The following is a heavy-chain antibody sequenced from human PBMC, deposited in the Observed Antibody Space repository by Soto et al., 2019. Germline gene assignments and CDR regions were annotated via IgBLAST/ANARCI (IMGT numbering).Heavy chain of an antibody. CDR1: GYSFTSYW. D-gene: IGHD2-2*02. CDR2: IDPSDSYT. V-gene: IGHV5-10-1*01. Sequence: GESLKISCKGSGYSFTSYWISWVRQMPGKGLEWMGRIDPSDSYTNYSPSFQGHVTISADKSISTAYLQWSSLKASDTAMYYCARKRAGYCSSTRGYILGYSSSSRYYYYGTGVRGQGTRVTVSS. CDR3: ARKRAGYCSSTRGYILGYSSSSRYYYYGTGV. J-gene: IGHJ6*02.